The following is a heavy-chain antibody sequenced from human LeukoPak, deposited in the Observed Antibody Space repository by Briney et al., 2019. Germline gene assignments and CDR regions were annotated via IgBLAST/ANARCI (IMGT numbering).Heavy chain of an antibody. CDR3: AKARGYSSSSENNWFDP. CDR2: ISGSGEST. D-gene: IGHD6-6*01. CDR1: GFTFSSYA. J-gene: IGHJ5*02. V-gene: IGHV3-23*01. Sequence: GGSLRLSCTASGFTFSSYAMNWVRQAPGKGLEWVSAISGSGESTYYADSVKGRFTISRENSKSTLYLQVNSLRAEDTALYYCAKARGYSSSSENNWFDPRGQGTLVTVSS.